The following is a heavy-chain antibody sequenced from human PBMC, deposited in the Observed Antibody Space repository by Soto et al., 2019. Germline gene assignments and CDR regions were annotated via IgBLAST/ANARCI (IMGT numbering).Heavy chain of an antibody. CDR1: GDSISTDY. D-gene: IGHD7-27*01. CDR3: AKNWNWGSLVH. Sequence: QVHLQESGPGLVKPSETLSLTCTVSGDSISTDYWSWIRQSPGKGLGWIGFIYYGGSTNYNPSLKRRVTLSXXTPKNQFSLKLSSVTAADTAVYYCAKNWNWGSLVHWGQGTLVTVSS. CDR2: IYYGGST. V-gene: IGHV4-59*08. J-gene: IGHJ4*02.